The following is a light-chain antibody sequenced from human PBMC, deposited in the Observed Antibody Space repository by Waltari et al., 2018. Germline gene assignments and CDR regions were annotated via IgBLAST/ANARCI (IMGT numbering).Light chain of an antibody. CDR2: DAS. J-gene: IGKJ4*01. Sequence: IGLTQSPATLSLSPGERATLSCRANKNARVYLAWYQHKPGQAPRLLIYDASKRATGIPARFSASGSGTDFTLTISSLEPEDSAVYYCQQRNNWPLSFGGGTKVEIK. CDR3: QQRNNWPLS. V-gene: IGKV3-11*01. CDR1: KNARVY.